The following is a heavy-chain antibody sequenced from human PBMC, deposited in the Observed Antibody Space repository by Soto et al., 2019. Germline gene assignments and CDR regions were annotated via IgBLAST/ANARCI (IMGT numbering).Heavy chain of an antibody. CDR1: GFTFSSYG. D-gene: IGHD2-15*01. J-gene: IGHJ6*03. CDR2: ISYDGSNK. CDR3: ARPSGDPVHGRWPYYYYYMDV. Sequence: PGGSLRLSCAASGFTFSSYGMHWVRQAPGKGLEWVAVISYDGSNKYYADSVKGRFTISRDNSKNTLYLQMNSLGAEDTAVYYCARPSGDPVHGRWPYYYYYMDVWGKGTTVTVSS. V-gene: IGHV3-30*03.